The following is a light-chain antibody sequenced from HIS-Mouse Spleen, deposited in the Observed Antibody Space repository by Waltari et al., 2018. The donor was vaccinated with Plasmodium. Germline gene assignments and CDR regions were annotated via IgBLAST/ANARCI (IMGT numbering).Light chain of an antibody. Sequence: QSALTQPRSVSGSPGQSVTISCTGTSSDVGGYNYVSWYQQHPGKAPKLMIYDVSKRPSGVPDRFAGSKSGNPASLTISGLQAEDEADYCCCSYAGSYTLVFGGGTKLTVL. V-gene: IGLV2-11*01. CDR2: DVS. CDR3: CSYAGSYTLV. J-gene: IGLJ2*01. CDR1: SSDVGGYNY.